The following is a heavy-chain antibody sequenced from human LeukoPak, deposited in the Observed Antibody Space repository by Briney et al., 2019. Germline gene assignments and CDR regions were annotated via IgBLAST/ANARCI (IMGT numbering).Heavy chain of an antibody. D-gene: IGHD3-10*01. CDR3: ARGEYGSGSYHIDY. V-gene: IGHV3-23*01. Sequence: GGSLRLSCAASRFTFSSYAMSWVRQAPGKGLECVSVISATDGSTYYADSVKGRFTISRDNSKNTLYLQMNSLRAEDTTVYYCARGEYGSGSYHIDYWGQGTLVTVSS. J-gene: IGHJ4*02. CDR2: ISATDGST. CDR1: RFTFSSYA.